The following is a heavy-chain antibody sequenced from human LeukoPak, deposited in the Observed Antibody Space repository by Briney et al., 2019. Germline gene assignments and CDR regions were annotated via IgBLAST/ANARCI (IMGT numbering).Heavy chain of an antibody. CDR2: ISSSGSTI. J-gene: IGHJ4*02. V-gene: IGHV3-11*01. CDR3: ARAKEIYPPLDY. Sequence: GGSLRLSCAAPGFTFSDYYMSWIRQAPGKGLEWVSYISSSGSTIYYADSVKGRFTISRDNAKSSLYLQMNSLRAEDTAVYYCARAKEIYPPLDYWGQGTLVTVSS. CDR1: GFTFSDYY. D-gene: IGHD3-3*01.